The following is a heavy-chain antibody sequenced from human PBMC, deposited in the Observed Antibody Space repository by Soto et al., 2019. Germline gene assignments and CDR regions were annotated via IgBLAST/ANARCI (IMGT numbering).Heavy chain of an antibody. CDR2: INHSGST. V-gene: IGHV4-34*01. CDR3: ARARGRF. Sequence: SETLSLTCAVYGGSFSGYYWSWIRQPPGKGLEWIGEINHSGSTNYNPSLKSRVTISVDTSKNQFSLKLSSVTAADTAVYYCARARGRFWGQGTLVTVSS. CDR1: GGSFSGYY. J-gene: IGHJ4*02. D-gene: IGHD3-3*01.